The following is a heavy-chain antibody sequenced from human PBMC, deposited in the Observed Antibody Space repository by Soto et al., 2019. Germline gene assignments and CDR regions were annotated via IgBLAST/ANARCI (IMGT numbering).Heavy chain of an antibody. CDR2: ISTYNGNT. V-gene: IGHV1-18*01. CDR1: GYTFTTYG. J-gene: IGHJ4*02. D-gene: IGHD3-22*01. Sequence: QVQLVQSGAEVKKPGASVKVSCKASGYTFTTYGMSWVRQAPGQGLDWMGWISTYNGNTKYAERLQGRVTMTTDTTTSTAYMELRSLRYDDRAVYYGAGGPTDYYDNSGNYFLDYWGQGTLVTVSS. CDR3: AGGPTDYYDNSGNYFLDY.